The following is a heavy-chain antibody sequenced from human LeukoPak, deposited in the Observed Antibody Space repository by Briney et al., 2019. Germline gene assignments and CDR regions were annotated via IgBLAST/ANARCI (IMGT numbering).Heavy chain of an antibody. CDR3: AGCSSTSCYAHSYYYYMDV. D-gene: IGHD2-2*01. CDR1: GGTFSSYA. V-gene: IGHV1-69*05. Sequence: ASVKVSCKASGGTFSSYAISWVRQAPGQGLEWMGGIIPIFGTANYAQKFQGRVTITTDESTSTAYMELSSLRSEDTAVYYCAGCSSTSCYAHSYYYYMDVWGKGTTVTVSS. CDR2: IIPIFGTA. J-gene: IGHJ6*03.